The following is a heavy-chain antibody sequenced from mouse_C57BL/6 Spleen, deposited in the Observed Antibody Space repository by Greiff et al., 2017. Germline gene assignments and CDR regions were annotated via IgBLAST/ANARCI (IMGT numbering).Heavy chain of an antibody. CDR2: IYPGDGDT. D-gene: IGHD2-14*01. CDR3: AMSQDYRAYFDV. Sequence: QVQLQQSGPELVKPGASVKISCKASGYAFSSSWMNWVKQRPGKGLEWIGRIYPGDGDTNYNGKFKGKATLTADKSSSTAYMQLSSLTSEDSAVYFCAMSQDYRAYFDVWGTGTTVTVSS. V-gene: IGHV1-82*01. J-gene: IGHJ1*03. CDR1: GYAFSSSW.